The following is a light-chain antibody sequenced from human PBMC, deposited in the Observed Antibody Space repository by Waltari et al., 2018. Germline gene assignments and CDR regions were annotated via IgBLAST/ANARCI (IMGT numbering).Light chain of an antibody. Sequence: DIQITQSPSSLSASGGHSVIITCRASQGISTHLPWYQKKPGKVPRLLIFGTSTLQSGVPSRFSGSGFGTEFTLIISSLQTEDVASYYCQNYDRAPRTFGQGTKVEIK. V-gene: IGKV1-27*01. CDR2: GTS. CDR3: QNYDRAPRT. J-gene: IGKJ1*01. CDR1: QGISTH.